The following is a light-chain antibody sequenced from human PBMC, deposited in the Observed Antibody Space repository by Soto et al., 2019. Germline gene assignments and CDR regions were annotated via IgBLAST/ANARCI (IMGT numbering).Light chain of an antibody. CDR3: QQRSNWPSIT. CDR1: QSVISY. Sequence: EIVLKQSPATLSLSPGERATLSCRASQSVISYLAWYQQKPGQAPRLLIYDTSNRATGIPARFSGSGSGTDFTLTISSLEAEDFAVYYCQQRSNWPSITFGQGTRLEIK. J-gene: IGKJ5*01. V-gene: IGKV3-11*01. CDR2: DTS.